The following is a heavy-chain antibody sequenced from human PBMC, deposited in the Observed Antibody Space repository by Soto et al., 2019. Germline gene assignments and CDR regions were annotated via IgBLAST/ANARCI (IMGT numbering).Heavy chain of an antibody. D-gene: IGHD5-12*01. CDR2: INHSGST. V-gene: IGHV4-39*07. CDR1: GGSISSSSYY. CDR3: AIYSGYDYSEAFDI. Sequence: SETLSLTCTVAGGSISSSSYYWGWIRQPPGKGLEWIGKINHSGSTNYNPSLKSRVTISVDTSKNQFSLKLSSVTAADTAVYYCAIYSGYDYSEAFDIWGQGTMVTVSS. J-gene: IGHJ3*02.